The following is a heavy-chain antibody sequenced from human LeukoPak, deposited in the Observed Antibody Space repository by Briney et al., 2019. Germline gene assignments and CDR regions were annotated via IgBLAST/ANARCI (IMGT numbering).Heavy chain of an antibody. CDR2: ISSSSSYI. CDR3: AKVGDHNFDY. D-gene: IGHD5-24*01. V-gene: IGHV3-21*01. CDR1: GFTFSSYS. Sequence: GSLRLSCAASGFTFSSYSMNWVRQAPGKGLEWVSSISSSSSYIYYADSVKGRFTISRDNAKNSLYLQMNSLRAGDTAVYYCAKVGDHNFDYWGQGTLVTVSS. J-gene: IGHJ4*02.